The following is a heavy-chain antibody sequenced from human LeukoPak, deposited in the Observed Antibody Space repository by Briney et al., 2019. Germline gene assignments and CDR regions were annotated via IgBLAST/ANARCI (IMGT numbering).Heavy chain of an antibody. CDR2: TSAYNGNT. V-gene: IGHV1-18*01. Sequence: ASVKVSCKASGYTFTSYGISWVRQAPGQGLEWMGWTSAYNGNTNYAQKLQGRVTMTTDTSTSTAYMELRSLRSDDTAVYYCARRYCSSTSCYPPTYWGQGTLVTVSP. CDR1: GYTFTSYG. D-gene: IGHD2-2*01. CDR3: ARRYCSSTSCYPPTY. J-gene: IGHJ4*02.